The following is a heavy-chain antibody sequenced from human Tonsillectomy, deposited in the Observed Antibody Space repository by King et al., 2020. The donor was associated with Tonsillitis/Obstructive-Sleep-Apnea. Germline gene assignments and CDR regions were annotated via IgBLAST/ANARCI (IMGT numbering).Heavy chain of an antibody. D-gene: IGHD4-17*01. J-gene: IGHJ4*02. V-gene: IGHV4-31*03. CDR3: ARGTTVKSFDY. CDR2: IYYSGNT. Sequence: LQLQESGPGLVKPSQTLSLTCTVSGGYISSGGYYWSWIRQHPGKGLEWIGCIYYSGNTYYNPSLKSRLTISVDTSKNQFSLKLSSVTPADTAVYYCARGTTVKSFDYWGQGTLVTVSS. CDR1: GGYISSGGYY.